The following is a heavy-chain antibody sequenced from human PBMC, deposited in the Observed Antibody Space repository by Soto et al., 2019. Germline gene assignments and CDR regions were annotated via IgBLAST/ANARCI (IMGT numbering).Heavy chain of an antibody. CDR1: GYAFTSYG. V-gene: IGHV1-18*04. J-gene: IGHJ4*02. CDR2: IAPHSGRT. Sequence: QVQLVQSGPKVKKPGASVRVSCMTSGYAFTSYGVNWVRQAPGQGLEWMGWIAPHSGRTTYLPKFQGRVTITADAATNTAYMELGSLSSDDTGIYFCARAATGSYHSAYWGQGTVVTVSS. CDR3: ARAATGSYHSAY. D-gene: IGHD3-10*01.